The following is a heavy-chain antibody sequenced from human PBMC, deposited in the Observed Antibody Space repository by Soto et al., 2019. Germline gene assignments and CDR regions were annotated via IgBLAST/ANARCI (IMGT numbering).Heavy chain of an antibody. J-gene: IGHJ4*01. Sequence: GGSLRLSCAASGFTFSSYAMSWVRQAPGKGLEWVSAISGSGGSTYYADSVKGRFTISXXXXXXXXXXXXXXXXAEDTAVYYCAKDTTADYWGXXXXVXVS. CDR2: ISGSGGST. CDR3: AKDTTADY. CDR1: GFTFSSYA. V-gene: IGHV3-23*01. D-gene: IGHD3-10*01.